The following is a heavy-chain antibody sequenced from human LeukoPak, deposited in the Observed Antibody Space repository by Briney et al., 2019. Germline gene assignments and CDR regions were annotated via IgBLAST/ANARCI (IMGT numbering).Heavy chain of an antibody. CDR3: ASGYDSADAFDI. CDR1: GGSISSYY. CDR2: IYYSGST. D-gene: IGHD5-12*01. J-gene: IGHJ3*02. V-gene: IGHV4-59*01. Sequence: SETLSLTCTVSGGSISSYYWSWIRQPPGKGLEWIGYIYYSGSTNYNPSLKSRVTISVDTPKNQFSLKLSSVTAADTAVYYCASGYDSADAFDIWGQGTMVTVSS.